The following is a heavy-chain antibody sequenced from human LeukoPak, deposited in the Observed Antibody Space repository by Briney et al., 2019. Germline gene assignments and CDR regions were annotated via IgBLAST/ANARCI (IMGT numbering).Heavy chain of an antibody. CDR3: VRGVDY. CDR1: GFTFSAYE. V-gene: IGHV3-48*03. J-gene: IGHJ4*02. Sequence: GGSLRLSCAASGFTFSAYEMNWVRQAPGKGLEWVSYISGSATTIYYADSVKGRFTISRDNAKNSLHLQMNSLRADDSAVYYCVRGVDYWGQGTLVTVSS. CDR2: ISGSATTI.